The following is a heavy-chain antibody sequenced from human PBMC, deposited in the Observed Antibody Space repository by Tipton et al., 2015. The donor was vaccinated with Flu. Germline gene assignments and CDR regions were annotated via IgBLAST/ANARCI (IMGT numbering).Heavy chain of an antibody. V-gene: IGHV4-34*01. CDR1: GGSFSGYY. CDR3: TRSLRNSSGSPGY. Sequence: TLSLTCAVYGGSFSGYYWSWIRQPPGKGLEWIGEINHSGSTYYSPSLKSRVTISADTSNNQFSLRLSSVTAADTAMYYCTRSLRNSSGSPGYWGQGTLVTGS. J-gene: IGHJ4*02. D-gene: IGHD3-22*01. CDR2: INHSGST.